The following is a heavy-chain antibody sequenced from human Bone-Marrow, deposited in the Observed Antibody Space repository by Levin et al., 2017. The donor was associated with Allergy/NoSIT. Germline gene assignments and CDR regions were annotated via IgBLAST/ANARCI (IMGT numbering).Heavy chain of an antibody. J-gene: IGHJ4*02. CDR1: GFTFSSYW. Sequence: GESLKISCAASGFTFSSYWMSWVRQAPGKGLEWVANIKQDGSEKYYVDSVKGRFTISRDNAKNSLYLQMNSLRAEDTAVYYCARDLGIDCTNGVCDHSSGWCNYWGQGTLVTVSS. CDR3: ARDLGIDCTNGVCDHSSGWCNY. V-gene: IGHV3-7*01. CDR2: IKQDGSEK. D-gene: IGHD2-8*01.